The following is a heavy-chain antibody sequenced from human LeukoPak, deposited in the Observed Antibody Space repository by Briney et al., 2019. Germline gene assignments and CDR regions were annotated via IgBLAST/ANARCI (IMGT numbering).Heavy chain of an antibody. J-gene: IGHJ6*02. Sequence: PGGSLTLSCAPSGFTFSSYAVSWVRQPPGEGLEWGSAISSNGDNIYCADSVKRRFTISRDKSKNTLYLQINSLRAEDTALYFCASVVRPGNFFYYGLGVWGRGATVTVSS. CDR2: ISSNGDNI. V-gene: IGHV3-23*01. CDR3: ASVVRPGNFFYYGLGV. CDR1: GFTFSSYA.